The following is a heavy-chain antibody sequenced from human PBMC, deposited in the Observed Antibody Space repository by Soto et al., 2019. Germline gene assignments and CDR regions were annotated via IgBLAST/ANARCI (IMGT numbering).Heavy chain of an antibody. CDR2: IESDGSST. J-gene: IGHJ4*02. V-gene: IGHV3-74*01. Sequence: EVQLVESGGGLVQPGGSVRLSCVVSGFTFSTDRMHWVRQSPGKGLVWVSRIESDGSSTTYADSVKGRFTISRDNAKNTLYLQMNGLSGDDTVIYYCGRDGGGLGYWFQGTLVTVS. D-gene: IGHD3-10*01. CDR1: GFTFSTDR. CDR3: GRDGGGLGY.